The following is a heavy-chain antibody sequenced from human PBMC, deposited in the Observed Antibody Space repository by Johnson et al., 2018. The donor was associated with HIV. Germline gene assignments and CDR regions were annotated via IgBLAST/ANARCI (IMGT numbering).Heavy chain of an antibody. Sequence: VQLVESGGGVVRPGGSLRLSCAASGFTFDDYGMSWVRQAPGKGLEWVSGINWNGGSTGYADSVKGRFNISRDTSKNTLDLQMNSLRAEDTAVYYCARVGLTGAQTGDAFDIWGQGTMVSVSS. CDR1: GFTFDDYG. D-gene: IGHD7-27*01. CDR2: INWNGGST. J-gene: IGHJ3*02. V-gene: IGHV3-20*04. CDR3: ARVGLTGAQTGDAFDI.